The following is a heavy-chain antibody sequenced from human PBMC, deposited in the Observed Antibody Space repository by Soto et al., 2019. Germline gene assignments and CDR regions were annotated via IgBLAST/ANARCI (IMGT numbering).Heavy chain of an antibody. CDR1: NCSITSSGYY. CDR2: IYYSGNT. CDR3: ARDCGGDCSHNPNTLGY. Sequence: QVQLQESGPGLVKPSQTLSLTCTVSNCSITSSGYYWNWIRQHPGKGLEWIGNIYYSGNTNYNPSLKSRVTISVDTSDKQFSLTLTSVTAADTAVYYCARDCGGDCSHNPNTLGYWGQGTLVTVSS. D-gene: IGHD2-21*02. V-gene: IGHV4-31*03. J-gene: IGHJ4*02.